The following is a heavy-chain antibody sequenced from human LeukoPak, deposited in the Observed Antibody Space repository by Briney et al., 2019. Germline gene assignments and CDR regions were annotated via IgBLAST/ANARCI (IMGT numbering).Heavy chain of an antibody. Sequence: SETLSLTCTVSGGSISSSSYYWGWIRQPPGKGLEWIGSIYYSGSTYYNPSLKSRVTISVDTSKNQFSLKLSSVTAADTAVYYCARLLGDMSSSGDDYWGQGTLVTVSS. CDR3: ARLLGDMSSSGDDY. CDR1: GGSISSSSYY. J-gene: IGHJ4*02. V-gene: IGHV4-39*01. CDR2: IYYSGST. D-gene: IGHD3-16*01.